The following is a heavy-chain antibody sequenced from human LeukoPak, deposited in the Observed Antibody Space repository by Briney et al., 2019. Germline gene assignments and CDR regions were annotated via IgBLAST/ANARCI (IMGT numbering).Heavy chain of an antibody. CDR2: IYHSGDT. Sequence: SETLSLTCTVSGGSISSSSYYWGWIRQPPGKGLEWIASIYHSGDTYYNPSLRSRVTISLDTSKNQLSLKLSSVTAADTAVYYCARSKAHLSTSWYGNWFDPWGQGTLVTVSS. V-gene: IGHV4-39*07. CDR3: ARSKAHLSTSWYGNWFDP. D-gene: IGHD2-2*01. J-gene: IGHJ5*02. CDR1: GGSISSSSYY.